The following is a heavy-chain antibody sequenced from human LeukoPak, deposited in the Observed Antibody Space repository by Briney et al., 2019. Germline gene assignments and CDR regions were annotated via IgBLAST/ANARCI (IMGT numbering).Heavy chain of an antibody. J-gene: IGHJ4*02. CDR1: GFTFSSYW. CDR2: IKQDGSEK. Sequence: GGSLRLSCAASGFTFSSYWMSWVRQAPGKGLEWVANIKQDGSEKYYVDSVKGRFTISRDNAKNSLYLQMNSLRAEDTAVYYCAIDGTFLELDCWGQGTLVTVSS. V-gene: IGHV3-7*01. CDR3: AIDGTFLELDC. D-gene: IGHD3-3*01.